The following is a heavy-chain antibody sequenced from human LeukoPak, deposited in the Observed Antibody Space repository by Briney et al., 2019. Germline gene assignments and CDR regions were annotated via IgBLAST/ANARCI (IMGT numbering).Heavy chain of an antibody. CDR2: IYYNGRI. CDR3: ARRVGAFPTYYFDY. Sequence: PSETLSLTCTVSGGSISNGGYYWSWIRQHPEKGLEWIGYIYYNGRINYNPSLKSRIAISVDTSKNQFSLKLSSVTAADTAVYYCARRVGAFPTYYFDYCGQGTRVTVSS. V-gene: IGHV4-31*03. D-gene: IGHD3-3*02. CDR1: GGSISNGGYY. J-gene: IGHJ4*02.